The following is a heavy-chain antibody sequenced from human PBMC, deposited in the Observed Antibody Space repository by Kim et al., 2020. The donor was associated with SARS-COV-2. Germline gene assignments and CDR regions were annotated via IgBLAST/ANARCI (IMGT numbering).Heavy chain of an antibody. D-gene: IGHD6-13*01. Sequence: GGSLRLSCAASGFIFSDYYMSWIRQAPGKGLEWVSYIIGSNSYTNYADSVKGRFTISRDNAKNSLYLQMNSLRAEDTAVYYCARVSLGGSSWYYFDYWGQGTLVTVSS. V-gene: IGHV3-11*05. J-gene: IGHJ4*02. CDR2: IIGSNSYT. CDR1: GFIFSDYY. CDR3: ARVSLGGSSWYYFDY.